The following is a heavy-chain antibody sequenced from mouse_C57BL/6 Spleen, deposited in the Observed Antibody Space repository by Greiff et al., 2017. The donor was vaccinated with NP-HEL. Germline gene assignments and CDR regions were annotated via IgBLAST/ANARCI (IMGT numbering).Heavy chain of an antibody. J-gene: IGHJ4*01. CDR1: GFSLSTSGMG. CDR3: ARIPLDDYLYYAMDY. V-gene: IGHV8-12*01. D-gene: IGHD2-4*01. CDR2: IYWDDDK. Sequence: VKLMESGPGILQSSQTLSLTCSFSGFSLSTSGMGVSWIRQPSGKGLEWLAHIYWDDDKRYNPSLKSRLTISKDTSRNQVFLKITSVDTADTATYYCARIPLDDYLYYAMDYWGQGTSVTVSS.